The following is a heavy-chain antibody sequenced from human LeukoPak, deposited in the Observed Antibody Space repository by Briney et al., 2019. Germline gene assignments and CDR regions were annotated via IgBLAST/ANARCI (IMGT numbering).Heavy chain of an antibody. CDR3: VRHDSYIPF. J-gene: IGHJ1*01. CDR2: ISDNDGST. Sequence: PGGSLRLSCAASGFNFNNYAMSRVRQTPGKGLEWVSGISDNDGSTYYTDSVKGRFTISRDNSEGTVYLQMNNLRAADTALYFCVRHDSYIPFWGQGTPVTVSS. CDR1: GFNFNNYA. D-gene: IGHD3-10*01. V-gene: IGHV3-23*01.